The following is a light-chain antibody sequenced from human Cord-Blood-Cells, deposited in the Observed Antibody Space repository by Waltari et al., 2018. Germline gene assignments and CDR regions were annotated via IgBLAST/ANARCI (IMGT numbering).Light chain of an antibody. Sequence: QSALTQPRSVSESPGQSVTISCTGTSRDVGGYNYVSWYLQHPGKAPKLMIYDVSKRPSGFPDLFSGSKSGNTASLTISGLQAEDEADYYCCSYAGSEVFGGGTKLTVL. J-gene: IGLJ3*02. V-gene: IGLV2-11*01. CDR2: DVS. CDR3: CSYAGSEV. CDR1: SRDVGGYNY.